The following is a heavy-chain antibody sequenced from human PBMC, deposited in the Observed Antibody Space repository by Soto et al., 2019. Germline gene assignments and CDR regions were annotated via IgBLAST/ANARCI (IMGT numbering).Heavy chain of an antibody. CDR2: ISYDGSNK. J-gene: IGHJ6*02. V-gene: IGHV3-30-3*01. CDR3: ARGKYSSSGYNDYYYGMDV. D-gene: IGHD6-13*01. CDR1: GFTFSSYA. Sequence: QVQLVESGGGVVQPGRSLRLSCAASGFTFSSYAMHWVRQAPGKGLEWVAVISYDGSNKYYADSVKGRFTISRDNSKNTLYLQMNSLRAEDTAVYYCARGKYSSSGYNDYYYGMDVWGQGTTFTVS.